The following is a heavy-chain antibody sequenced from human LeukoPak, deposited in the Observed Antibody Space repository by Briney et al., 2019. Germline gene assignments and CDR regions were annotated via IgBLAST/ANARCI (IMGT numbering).Heavy chain of an antibody. CDR1: GFTFNNYA. J-gene: IGHJ4*02. D-gene: IGHD3-10*01. CDR2: ISFDGSDK. CDR3: AREYGSGSYYNEGY. V-gene: IGHV3-30*04. Sequence: GGSLRLSCAASGFTFNNYAIHWVRQAPGKGLEWVAIISFDGSDKYYADSVKGRFTISRDNSKNTFYLQMSNLRAEDTAVYYCAREYGSGSYYNEGYWGQGTLVTVSS.